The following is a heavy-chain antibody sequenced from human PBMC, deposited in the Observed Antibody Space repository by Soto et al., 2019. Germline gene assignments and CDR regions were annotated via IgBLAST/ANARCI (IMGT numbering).Heavy chain of an antibody. D-gene: IGHD1-7*01. Sequence: XETLSVTCAVYRGSVSGYDWTWTRQPPGKGLEWIGEINHSVSTNYNPSLKSRVTISVDTSKNQFSLKLSSVTAADTAVYYCARGWYNWNFNYYYYGMDVSGQGTTVTVSS. J-gene: IGHJ6*02. CDR3: ARGWYNWNFNYYYYGMDV. CDR2: INHSVST. CDR1: RGSVSGYD. V-gene: IGHV4-34*01.